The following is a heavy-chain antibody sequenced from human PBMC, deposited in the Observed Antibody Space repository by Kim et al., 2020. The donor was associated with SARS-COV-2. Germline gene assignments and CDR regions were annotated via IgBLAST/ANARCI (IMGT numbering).Heavy chain of an antibody. CDR1: GFTFSDYY. CDR2: ISSSGSTI. Sequence: GGSLRLSCAASGFTFSDYYMSWIRQAPGKGLEWVSYISSSGSTIYYADSVKGRFTISRDNAKNSLYLQMNSLRAEDTAEYYCARDLVVVPAASQSSTIGYYYYCMVGWGQGTTVTVSS. V-gene: IGHV3-11*01. J-gene: IGHJ6*01. D-gene: IGHD2-2*01. CDR3: ARDLVVVPAASQSSTIGYYYYCMVG.